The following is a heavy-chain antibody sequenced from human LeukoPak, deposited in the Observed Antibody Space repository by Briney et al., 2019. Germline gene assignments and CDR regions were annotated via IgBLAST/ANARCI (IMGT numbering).Heavy chain of an antibody. D-gene: IGHD3-10*01. V-gene: IGHV1-2*02. CDR1: GYTFTGYY. CDR3: ARDFGYGSGVYYFDY. CDR2: INPNSGGT. Sequence: ASVKVSCKASGYTFTGYYMHWVRQAPGQGLEWMGWINPNSGGTNYAQKFQGRVTMTRDTSISTAYMELRSLRSDDTAVYYCARDFGYGSGVYYFDYWGQGTLVTVSS. J-gene: IGHJ4*02.